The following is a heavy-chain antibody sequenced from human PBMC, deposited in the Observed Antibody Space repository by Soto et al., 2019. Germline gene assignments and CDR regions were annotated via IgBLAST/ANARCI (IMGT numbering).Heavy chain of an antibody. CDR1: GGSISSSNW. Sequence: QVQLQESGPGLVKPSGTLSLTCAVSGGSISSSNWWSWVRQPPGKGLEWIGEIYHSGSTNYNPSLSSRVATPVDKFKHQLSLQLSSVTAAATAVYYLARVVGGFYYGMDVWGQGTTVTVSS. J-gene: IGHJ6*02. D-gene: IGHD2-2*01. V-gene: IGHV4-4*02. CDR3: ARVVGGFYYGMDV. CDR2: IYHSGST.